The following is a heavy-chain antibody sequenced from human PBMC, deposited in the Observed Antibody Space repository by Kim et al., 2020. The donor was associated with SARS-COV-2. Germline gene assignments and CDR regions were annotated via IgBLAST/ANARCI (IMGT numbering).Heavy chain of an antibody. CDR1: GGSFSGYY. CDR3: ARTVRLRYGMDV. V-gene: IGHV4-34*01. Sequence: SETLSLTCAVYGGSFSGYYWSWIRQPPGKGLEWIGEINHSGSTNYNPSLKSRVTISVDTSKNQFSLKLSSVTAADTAVYYCARTVRLRYGMDVWGQGTTVTVSS. CDR2: INHSGST. D-gene: IGHD3-10*01. J-gene: IGHJ6*02.